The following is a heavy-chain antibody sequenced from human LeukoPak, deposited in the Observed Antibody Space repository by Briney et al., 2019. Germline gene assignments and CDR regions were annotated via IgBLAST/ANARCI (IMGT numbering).Heavy chain of an antibody. CDR3: ARGLGYCTSTTCLLPFDY. V-gene: IGHV3-53*01. J-gene: IGHJ4*02. Sequence: PGGSLRLSCAASGFTVSTYYMTWVRQAPGKGLECVSVIYSSGSTYYADSVKGRFTVSRDNSKNTLYLQMNSLRAEDTAMYYCARGLGYCTSTTCLLPFDYWGQGTLVTVSS. D-gene: IGHD2-2*01. CDR2: IYSSGST. CDR1: GFTVSTYY.